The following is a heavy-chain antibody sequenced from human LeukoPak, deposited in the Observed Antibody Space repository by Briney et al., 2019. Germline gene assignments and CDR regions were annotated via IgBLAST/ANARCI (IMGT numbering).Heavy chain of an antibody. CDR2: MYYRGST. D-gene: IGHD3-10*01. Sequence: SETLSLTCTVSGGSISSSSHYWGWIRQPPGKGLEWIGSMYYRGSTYHNPSLKSRVTISVDTSKNQFSLKLSSVTAADTAVYYCARRPYYGSGSYYNPTTFDYWGQGTLVTVSS. V-gene: IGHV4-39*07. CDR1: GGSISSSSHY. CDR3: ARRPYYGSGSYYNPTTFDY. J-gene: IGHJ4*02.